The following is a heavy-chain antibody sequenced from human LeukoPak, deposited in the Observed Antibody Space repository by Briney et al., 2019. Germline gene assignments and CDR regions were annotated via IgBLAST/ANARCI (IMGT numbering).Heavy chain of an antibody. V-gene: IGHV3-23*01. D-gene: IGHD6-13*01. Sequence: GGSLRLSCAASGFAVNSNYMGWVRQAPGKGLEWVSAISGTGGRTYYADSVKGRFTISRDNSKNTLYLQMNSLRVEDTAVYYCARDGAYSASNFWGQGTMVAVSS. CDR1: GFAVNSNY. CDR2: ISGTGGRT. CDR3: ARDGAYSASNF. J-gene: IGHJ3*01.